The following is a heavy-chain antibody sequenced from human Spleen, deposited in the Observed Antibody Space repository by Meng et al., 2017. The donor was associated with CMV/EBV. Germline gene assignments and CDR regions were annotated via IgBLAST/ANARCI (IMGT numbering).Heavy chain of an antibody. J-gene: IGHJ4*02. V-gene: IGHV3-30-3*01. CDR3: ARGIAVAPPSD. CDR1: GFTFSRFA. CDR2: ISYDGSNK. Sequence: CAASGFTFSRFAMHWVRQAPGKGLEWVAVISYDGSNKYYADSVKGRFTISRDNSKNTLYLQMNSLRAEDTAVYHCARGIAVAPPSDWGQGTLVTVSS. D-gene: IGHD6-19*01.